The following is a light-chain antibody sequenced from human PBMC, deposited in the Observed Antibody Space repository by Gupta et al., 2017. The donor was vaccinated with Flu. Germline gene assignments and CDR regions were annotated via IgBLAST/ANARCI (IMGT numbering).Light chain of an antibody. CDR1: SSDIGYYDY. V-gene: IGLV2-11*01. J-gene: IGLJ2*01. CDR3: CSFAGAYTLV. Sequence: QSALTQAPSVSGSPGHAVTTSCTGTSSDIGYYDYVSWFQQLPGKAPKLLIYDVPKRSSGIPARFSGSKSGNTASLTISGLQADDEADYHCCSFAGAYTLVFGRGTKLTVL. CDR2: DVP.